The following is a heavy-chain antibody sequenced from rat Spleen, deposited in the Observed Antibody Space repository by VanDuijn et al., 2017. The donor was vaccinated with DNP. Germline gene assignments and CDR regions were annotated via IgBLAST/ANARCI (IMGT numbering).Heavy chain of an antibody. V-gene: IGHV5-31*01. Sequence: EVQLVESGGGPVQPGRSLKLSCVASGFIFRNYWMTWIRQAPGKGLEWISSITNTGGSTYYLDSVRGRFTISRDNAKSTLYLQMNSLRSEDTATYYCAAHGTTGGDYWGQGVMVTVSS. CDR1: GFIFRNYW. J-gene: IGHJ2*01. CDR3: AAHGTTGGDY. D-gene: IGHD4-2*01. CDR2: ITNTGGST.